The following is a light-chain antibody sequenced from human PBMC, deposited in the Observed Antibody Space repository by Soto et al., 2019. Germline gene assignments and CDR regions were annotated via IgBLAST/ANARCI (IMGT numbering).Light chain of an antibody. CDR1: SNDVGKYNL. Sequence: QSALTQPASVSGSPGQSITISCTGTSNDVGKYNLVSWYQHHPGKAPKLMIYDVTKRPSGVSNRFSGSKSGNTASLTISGLQAEDEGDYYCCSYAGSSDVVLGEGTKVTVL. CDR2: DVT. V-gene: IGLV2-23*02. CDR3: CSYAGSSDVV. J-gene: IGLJ2*01.